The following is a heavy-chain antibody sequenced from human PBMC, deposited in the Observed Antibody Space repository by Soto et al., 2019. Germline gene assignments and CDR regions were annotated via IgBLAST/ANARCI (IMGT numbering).Heavy chain of an antibody. CDR1: GFTFSSYE. CDR3: ARVKRRYYDYVWGSYGK. Sequence: HPGGSLRRSCGASGFTFSSYEMNWVGRAPGKGLEWVSYISSSGSTIYYADSVKGRFTISRDNAKNSLYLQMNSLRAEDTAVYYCARVKRRYYDYVWGSYGKWGQGTLVTVSS. CDR2: ISSSGSTI. V-gene: IGHV3-48*03. D-gene: IGHD3-16*01. J-gene: IGHJ4*02.